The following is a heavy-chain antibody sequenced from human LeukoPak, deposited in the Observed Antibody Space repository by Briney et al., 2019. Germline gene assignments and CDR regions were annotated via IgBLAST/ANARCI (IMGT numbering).Heavy chain of an antibody. Sequence: SQTLSLTCTVSGDSISSGDYSWNWIRQPPGKGLEWIGKIHYSGTTGHNPSLKSRVTFSVDKSRNQVSLNLRSVTAADTAVYYCASPRSYYDSSGYYISWGQGTLVTVSS. CDR3: ASPRSYYDSSGYYIS. J-gene: IGHJ5*02. D-gene: IGHD3-22*01. CDR1: GDSISSGDYS. V-gene: IGHV4-30-2*01. CDR2: IHYSGTT.